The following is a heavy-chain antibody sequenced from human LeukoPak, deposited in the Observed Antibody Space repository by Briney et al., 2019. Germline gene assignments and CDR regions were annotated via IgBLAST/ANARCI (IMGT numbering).Heavy chain of an antibody. CDR2: INPNSGGT. CDR1: GGTFSNYA. D-gene: IGHD2-15*01. CDR3: ARAPIVVLYYMDV. J-gene: IGHJ6*03. V-gene: IGHV1-2*02. Sequence: ASVKVSCKASGGTFSNYAISWVRQAPGQGLEWMGWINPNSGGTNYAQKFQGRVTMTRDTSISTAYMELSRLRSDDTAVYYCARAPIVVLYYMDVWGKGTTVTISS.